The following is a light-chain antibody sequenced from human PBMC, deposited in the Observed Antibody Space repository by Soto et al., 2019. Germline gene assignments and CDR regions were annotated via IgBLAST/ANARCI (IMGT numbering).Light chain of an antibody. CDR1: QSISSY. CDR2: AAS. Sequence: DIQLTQSPSSLSASVGDRVTITCRASQSISSYLNWYQQKPGKAPKLLIYAASSLQSDVPSRFSGSGSGTDFTLTISSLQPEDFASYFCQQSYSLPRTFGQGTKVDI. V-gene: IGKV1-39*01. CDR3: QQSYSLPRT. J-gene: IGKJ2*01.